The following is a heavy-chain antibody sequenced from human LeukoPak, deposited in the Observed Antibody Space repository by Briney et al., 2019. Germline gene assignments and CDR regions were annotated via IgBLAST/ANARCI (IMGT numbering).Heavy chain of an antibody. D-gene: IGHD2-2*01. Sequence: GGSLRLSCAASGFTFSSYGMHWVRQAPGKGLEWVAVISYDGSNKYYADSVKGRFTISRDNSKNTLYLQMNSLRAEDTAVYYCAKDRGYCSSTSCFIFPDYWGQGTLVTVSS. CDR3: AKDRGYCSSTSCFIFPDY. V-gene: IGHV3-30*18. J-gene: IGHJ4*02. CDR1: GFTFSSYG. CDR2: ISYDGSNK.